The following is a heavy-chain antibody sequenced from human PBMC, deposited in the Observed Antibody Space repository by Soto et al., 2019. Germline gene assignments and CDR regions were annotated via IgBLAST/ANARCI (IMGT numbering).Heavy chain of an antibody. V-gene: IGHV1-69*01. J-gene: IGHJ3*01. CDR1: GGSFGSSA. Sequence: QVQLVQSGDDVKRPGSSVKVSCKTSGGSFGSSAISWVRQAPAQGLEWMGEIIPVFDKANYAQNFQGRLTITADELTGTVFMELSSLRSEDTAVYFCARLRRDWGDAFDLWGLGTLVTVSS. D-gene: IGHD3-16*01. CDR3: ARLRRDWGDAFDL. CDR2: IIPVFDKA.